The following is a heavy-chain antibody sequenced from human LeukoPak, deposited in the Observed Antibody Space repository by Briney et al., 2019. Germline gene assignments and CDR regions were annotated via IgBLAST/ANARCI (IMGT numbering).Heavy chain of an antibody. CDR2: IWYDGSNK. J-gene: IGHJ5*02. V-gene: IGHV3-33*01. CDR3: ARFITGTTS. D-gene: IGHD1-20*01. CDR1: GFTFSSYG. Sequence: PGGSLRLSCAASGFTFSSYGMHWVRQAPGKGLESVAVIWYDGSNKYYADSVKGRFTISRDNSKNTLYLQMNSLRAEDTAVYYCARFITGTTSWGQGTLVTVSS.